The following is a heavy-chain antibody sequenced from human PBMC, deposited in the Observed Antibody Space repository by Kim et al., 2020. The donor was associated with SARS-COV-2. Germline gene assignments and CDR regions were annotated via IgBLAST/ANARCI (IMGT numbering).Heavy chain of an antibody. CDR1: GFTFSSYG. CDR2: IWYDGSNK. CDR3: AREGPNCSGGSCSGANYYYGMDV. V-gene: IGHV3-33*01. D-gene: IGHD2-15*01. Sequence: GGSLRLSCAASGFTFSSYGMHWVRQAPGKGLEWVAVIWYDGSNKYYADSVKGRFTISRDNSKNTLYLQMNSLRAEDTAVYYCAREGPNCSGGSCSGANYYYGMDVWGQGTTVTVSS. J-gene: IGHJ6*02.